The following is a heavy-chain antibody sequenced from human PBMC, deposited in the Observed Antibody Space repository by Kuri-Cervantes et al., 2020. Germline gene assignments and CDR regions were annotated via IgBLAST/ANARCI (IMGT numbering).Heavy chain of an antibody. CDR1: GFSLSTSGVG. V-gene: IGHV2-5*02. Sequence: SGPTLVKPTQTLTLTCTFSGFSLSTSGVGVGWIRQPPGKALEWLALIYWDDDKCYSPSLQSRLTLTKDTSKNQVVLTITNMDPVDTATYYCARDCSSSSCYAYAFDIWGQGTMVTVSS. CDR3: ARDCSSSSCYAYAFDI. J-gene: IGHJ3*02. CDR2: IYWDDDK. D-gene: IGHD2-2*01.